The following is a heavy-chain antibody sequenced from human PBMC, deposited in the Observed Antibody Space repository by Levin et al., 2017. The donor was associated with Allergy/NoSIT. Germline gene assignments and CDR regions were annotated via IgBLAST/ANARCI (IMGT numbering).Heavy chain of an antibody. CDR1: GFTFSDYY. CDR3: ATISAAYGSGSYISWVYYYGMDV. CDR2: ISSSGSTI. V-gene: IGHV3-11*01. D-gene: IGHD3-10*01. Sequence: GGSLRLSCAASGFTFSDYYMSWIRQAPGKGLEWVSYISSSGSTIYYADSVKGRFTISRDNAKNSLYLQMNSLRAEDTAVYYCATISAAYGSGSYISWVYYYGMDVWGQGTTVTVSS. J-gene: IGHJ6*02.